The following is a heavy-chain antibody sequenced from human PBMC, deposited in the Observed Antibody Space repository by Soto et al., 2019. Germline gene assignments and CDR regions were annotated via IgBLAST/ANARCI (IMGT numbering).Heavy chain of an antibody. D-gene: IGHD5-18*01. V-gene: IGHV4-39*01. J-gene: IGHJ4*02. CDR1: GGSISSSSYD. CDR3: ARLPRGSYGYADY. Sequence: ETLSLTWTVAGGSISSSSYDWGWIRQPPGKGLEWIGSIYYSGITYYNPSLKSRVTISVDTSKNQFYLKLSSVTSADTAVYYCARLPRGSYGYADYWGQGTLVTVSS. CDR2: IYYSGIT.